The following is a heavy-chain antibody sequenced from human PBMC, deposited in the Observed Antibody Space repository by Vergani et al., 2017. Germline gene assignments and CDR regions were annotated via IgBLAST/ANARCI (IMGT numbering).Heavy chain of an antibody. Sequence: EVQLVQSGAEVKKPGESLKISCQISGYSFTNYWIGWVRQMPGKGLEWMGIIHPADSDTRYSPSFQGQVTISVGKSISTAYLQRSSLRASDSAMYYCARLYGRDSSGIKYFDYWGQGTLVTVSS. D-gene: IGHD3-22*01. CDR3: ARLYGRDSSGIKYFDY. CDR1: GYSFTNYW. V-gene: IGHV5-51*01. J-gene: IGHJ4*02. CDR2: IHPADSDT.